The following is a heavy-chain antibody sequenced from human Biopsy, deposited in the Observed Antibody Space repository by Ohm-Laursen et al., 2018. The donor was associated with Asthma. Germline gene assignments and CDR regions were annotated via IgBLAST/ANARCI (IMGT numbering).Heavy chain of an antibody. J-gene: IGHJ4*02. Sequence: GTLSLTCSVSGDSFTYPGYYWSWIRQPPGKGLEWIGNIHYSGSTYSNPSLKSRVTISVDTSKKQISLRLSSVAAADTAVYYCARHDHRWDTYADFWGQGTLVTVSS. V-gene: IGHV4-39*01. CDR1: GDSFTYPGYY. CDR2: IHYSGST. CDR3: ARHDHRWDTYADF. D-gene: IGHD2-2*01.